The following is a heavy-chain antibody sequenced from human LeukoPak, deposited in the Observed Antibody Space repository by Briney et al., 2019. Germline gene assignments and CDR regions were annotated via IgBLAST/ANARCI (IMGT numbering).Heavy chain of an antibody. CDR1: GFTFSSYW. CDR3: ANSFYNPGPKYYYYGMDV. J-gene: IGHJ6*02. D-gene: IGHD1-1*01. CDR2: ISSGSRYI. Sequence: GGSLRLSCAASGFTFSSYWMSWVRQAPGKGLEWVSYISSGSRYINYADSVKGRFTISRDNSKNTLYLQMNSLRAEDTAVYYCANSFYNPGPKYYYYGMDVWGQGTTVTVSS. V-gene: IGHV3-23*01.